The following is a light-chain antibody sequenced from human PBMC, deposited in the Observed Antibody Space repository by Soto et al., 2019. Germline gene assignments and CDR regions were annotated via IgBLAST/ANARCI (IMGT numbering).Light chain of an antibody. J-gene: IGKJ1*01. CDR1: QSISSY. CDR2: AAS. Sequence: DSQMTQSPSYLSASVGDRVTITCRSSQSISSYLNWYQQKPGKAPKLLIYAASRLQSGVPSRFSGSGSGTDFTLTISSLQPEDFATYYCQQSSSTPQTFGQGTKVDIK. CDR3: QQSSSTPQT. V-gene: IGKV1-39*01.